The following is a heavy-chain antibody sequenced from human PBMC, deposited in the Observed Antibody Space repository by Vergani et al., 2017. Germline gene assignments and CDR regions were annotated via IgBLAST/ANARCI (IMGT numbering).Heavy chain of an antibody. Sequence: EVQLVESGGGLVQPGGSLRLSCAASGFTFSSYWMHWVRQAPGKGLVWVSRINSDGSSTSYADSVKGRFTISRDNAKNTLYLQMNSLRAEDTAVYYCARDLSYMLYINYYYYYGMDVWGQGTTVTVSS. D-gene: IGHD2-8*01. V-gene: IGHV3-74*01. CDR2: INSDGSST. CDR1: GFTFSSYW. CDR3: ARDLSYMLYINYYYYYGMDV. J-gene: IGHJ6*02.